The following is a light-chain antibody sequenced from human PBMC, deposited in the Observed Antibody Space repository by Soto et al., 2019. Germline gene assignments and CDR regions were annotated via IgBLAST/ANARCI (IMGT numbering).Light chain of an antibody. Sequence: QSVLTQPPSASGSPGQSVTFSCTGTSSDVGGYNYVSWYQQHPGKAPKLMIYEVSKRPSGVPDRFSGSKSGTTASLTVSGLQTEDEADYCCSSYATSNNFVIFGGGTKVTVL. CDR2: EVS. CDR3: SSYATSNNFVI. J-gene: IGLJ2*01. V-gene: IGLV2-8*01. CDR1: SSDVGGYNY.